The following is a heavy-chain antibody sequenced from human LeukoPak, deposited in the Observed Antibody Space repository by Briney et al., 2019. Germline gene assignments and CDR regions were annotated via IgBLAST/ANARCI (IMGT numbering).Heavy chain of an antibody. V-gene: IGHV3-23*01. CDR2: ITSISSAS. Sequence: GGSLRPSCAASGFTFSIYAMSWVRQAPGKGLEWVSSITSISSASFYADSVKGRFTISRDNSRDTLYLQMNSLRAGDTAIYYCVKDGPNYYGSNGHYYRQNGDYRGQGTLVAVSS. D-gene: IGHD3-22*01. J-gene: IGHJ4*02. CDR1: GFTFSIYA. CDR3: VKDGPNYYGSNGHYYRQNGDY.